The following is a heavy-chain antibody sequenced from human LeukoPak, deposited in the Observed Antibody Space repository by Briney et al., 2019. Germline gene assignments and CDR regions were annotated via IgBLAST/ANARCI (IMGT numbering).Heavy chain of an antibody. Sequence: PGGSLRLSCAASGFTFSSYSMNWVRQAPGKGLEWVSPISSSSSYIYYADSVKGRFTISRDNAKNSLYLQMNSLRAEDTAVYYCARDPFTYYYDSSGNYWGQGTLVTVSS. V-gene: IGHV3-21*01. CDR3: ARDPFTYYYDSSGNY. D-gene: IGHD3-22*01. CDR1: GFTFSSYS. J-gene: IGHJ4*02. CDR2: ISSSSSYI.